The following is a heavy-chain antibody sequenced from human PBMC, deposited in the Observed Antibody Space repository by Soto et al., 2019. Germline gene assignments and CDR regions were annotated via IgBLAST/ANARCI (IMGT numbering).Heavy chain of an antibody. CDR3: ASHSSQGYCSGGSCYFAYGMDV. J-gene: IGHJ6*01. CDR1: GFTFSSYG. V-gene: IGHV3-33*01. D-gene: IGHD2-15*01. CDR2: IWHDGSNK. Sequence: QVQLVESGGGVVQPGRSLRLSCAASGFTFSSYGMHWVRQAPGKGLEWVAVIWHDGSNKYYADSVKGRFTISRDNSKNTLYLQMNSLRAEDTAVYYCASHSSQGYCSGGSCYFAYGMDVW.